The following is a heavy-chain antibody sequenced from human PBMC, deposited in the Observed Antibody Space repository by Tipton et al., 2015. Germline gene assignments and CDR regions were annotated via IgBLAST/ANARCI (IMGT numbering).Heavy chain of an antibody. Sequence: SLRLSCAASGFTFSNYSMNWVRQAPGKGLEWVSVIYSGGRTYYADSVKGRFTISRDNSKNILYLQMNSLRVEDTAVYYCASGYYTAGFDYWGQGTLVTVSS. CDR1: GFTFSNYS. D-gene: IGHD3-3*01. CDR3: ASGYYTAGFDY. CDR2: IYSGGRT. J-gene: IGHJ4*02. V-gene: IGHV3-53*01.